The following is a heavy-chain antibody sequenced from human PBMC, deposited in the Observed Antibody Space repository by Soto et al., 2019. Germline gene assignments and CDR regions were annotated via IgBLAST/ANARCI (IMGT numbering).Heavy chain of an antibody. CDR3: PYSTVTTTPPEGP. Sequence: PGEPLRVSSTASGFAFSDYAMHWVRKAPGKGLEWVSAISGSGGSTYYADSVKGRFTISRDNSKNTLYLQMNSLRAEDTAVYYCPYSTVTTTPPEGPWGQGTLVTVSS. D-gene: IGHD4-17*01. J-gene: IGHJ5*02. CDR2: ISGSGGST. CDR1: GFAFSDYA. V-gene: IGHV3-23*01.